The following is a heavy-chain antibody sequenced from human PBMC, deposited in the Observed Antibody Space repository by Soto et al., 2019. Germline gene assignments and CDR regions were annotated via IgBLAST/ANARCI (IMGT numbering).Heavy chain of an antibody. V-gene: IGHV1-69*08. CDR2: IIPILGIA. Sequence: QVQLVQSGAEVKKPGSSVKVSCKASGGTFSSYTISWVRQAPGQGLEWMGRIIPILGIANYAQKFQGRVTITAGKATSTAYMELSSLRSEDTAVYYCAREMAYCGGDCYSHFDYWGQGTLVTVSS. D-gene: IGHD2-21*02. J-gene: IGHJ4*02. CDR1: GGTFSSYT. CDR3: AREMAYCGGDCYSHFDY.